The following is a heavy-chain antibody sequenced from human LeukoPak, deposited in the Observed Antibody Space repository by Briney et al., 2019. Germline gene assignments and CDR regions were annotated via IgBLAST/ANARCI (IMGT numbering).Heavy chain of an antibody. CDR1: GFTFSSYA. Sequence: PGGSLRLSCAASGFTFSSYAMSWVRQAPGKGLEWVSAISGSGGSTYYADSVKGRFTISRDNSKNTLYLQTNSLRAEDTAVYYCAKPGVKQWLVRIWYMDVWGKGTTVTVS. D-gene: IGHD6-19*01. J-gene: IGHJ6*03. CDR3: AKPGVKQWLVRIWYMDV. V-gene: IGHV3-23*01. CDR2: ISGSGGST.